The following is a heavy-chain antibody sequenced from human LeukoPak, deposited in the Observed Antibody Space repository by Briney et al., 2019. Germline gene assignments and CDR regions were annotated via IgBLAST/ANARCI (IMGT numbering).Heavy chain of an antibody. Sequence: GGSLRLSCAASGSTFSSYAMSWVRQAPGKGLEWVSAISGSGGSTYYADSVKGRFTISRDISKNTLYLQMNSLRAEDTAVYYCAVDVVVTDLDAFDIWGQGTMVTVSS. V-gene: IGHV3-23*01. J-gene: IGHJ3*02. D-gene: IGHD2-21*02. CDR3: AVDVVVTDLDAFDI. CDR1: GSTFSSYA. CDR2: ISGSGGST.